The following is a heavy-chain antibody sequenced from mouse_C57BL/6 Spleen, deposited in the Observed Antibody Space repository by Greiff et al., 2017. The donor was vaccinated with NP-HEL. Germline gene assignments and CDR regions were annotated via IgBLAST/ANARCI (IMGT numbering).Heavy chain of an antibody. CDR1: GYAFSSYW. CDR3: ARRGGYSNSGVYFDY. V-gene: IGHV1-80*01. CDR2: IYPGDGDT. D-gene: IGHD2-5*01. J-gene: IGHJ2*01. Sequence: VQLQQSGAELVKPGASVKISCKASGYAFSSYWMNWVKQRPGKGLEWIGQIYPGDGDTNYNGKFKGKATLTADKSSSTAYMQLSSLTSEDSAVYFCARRGGYSNSGVYFDYWGQGTTRTVSS.